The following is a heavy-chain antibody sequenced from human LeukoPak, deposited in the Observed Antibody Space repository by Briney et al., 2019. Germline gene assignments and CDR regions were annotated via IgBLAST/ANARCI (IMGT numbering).Heavy chain of an antibody. CDR1: GFTVSSNY. CDR2: IYSGGST. CDR3: ARDQDYYDSSGYRDY. D-gene: IGHD3-22*01. J-gene: IGHJ4*02. Sequence: GGSLRLSCAASGFTVSSNYMSWVRQAPGKGLELVSVIYSGGSTYYADSVKGRFTISRDNSKNTLYLQVNSLRAEDTAVYYCARDQDYYDSSGYRDYWGQGTLVTVSS. V-gene: IGHV3-53*01.